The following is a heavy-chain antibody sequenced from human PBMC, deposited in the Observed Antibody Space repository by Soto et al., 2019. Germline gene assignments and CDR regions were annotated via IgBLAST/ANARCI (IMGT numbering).Heavy chain of an antibody. J-gene: IGHJ4*02. CDR3: ARVERVSDSSGYHVVSGYFDS. Sequence: GGSLRLSCAASDFTFSSYIMHWVRQAPGKGLEWVSSISTTSTYMYYADSVKGRFTISRDNAKNSLYLQMNSLRVEDTAIYYCARVERVSDSSGYHVVSGYFDSWGQGTLVTAPQ. V-gene: IGHV3-21*01. CDR2: ISTTSTYM. D-gene: IGHD3-22*01. CDR1: DFTFSSYI.